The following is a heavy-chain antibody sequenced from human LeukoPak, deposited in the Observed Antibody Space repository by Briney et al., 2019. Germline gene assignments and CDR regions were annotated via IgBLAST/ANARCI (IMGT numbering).Heavy chain of an antibody. J-gene: IGHJ5*02. CDR2: IYPNNGGT. V-gene: IGHV1-2*02. CDR1: GYIFTNLY. CDR3: TADLQRLRFEN. Sequence: APVKVSCKASGYIFTNLYMHWMRQAPGQGLEWIGWIYPNNGGTNYAQKFQGRVSMTSDTSISTAYMELTRLTSDDTAVYYCTADLQRLRFENWGQGTLVTVSS.